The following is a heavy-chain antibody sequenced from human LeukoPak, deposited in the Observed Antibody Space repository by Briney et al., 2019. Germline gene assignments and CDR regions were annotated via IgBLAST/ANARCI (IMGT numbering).Heavy chain of an antibody. Sequence: GGSLRLSCAASGFTFSSYWMHWVRQAPGKGLVWVSRINSDGSSTSYADSVKGRFTISRDNSKNTLYLQMNSLRAEDTAVYYCARPDSGDYSYSDYWGQGTLVTVSS. CDR3: ARPDSGDYSYSDY. CDR1: GFTFSSYW. CDR2: INSDGSST. D-gene: IGHD4-17*01. V-gene: IGHV3-74*01. J-gene: IGHJ4*02.